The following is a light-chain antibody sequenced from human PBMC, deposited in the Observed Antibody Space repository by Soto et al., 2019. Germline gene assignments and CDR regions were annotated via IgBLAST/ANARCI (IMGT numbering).Light chain of an antibody. CDR1: QGISNY. V-gene: IGKV1-27*01. Sequence: DIQMTQSPSSLSASVGDRVTVTCRASQGISNYLAWYQQKPGXTPXXLIYAASTLQSGVPSRFSGSGSGTDFTLTTSSLQPEDSATYYCQQSYSGITFGQGTRLDIK. J-gene: IGKJ5*01. CDR2: AAS. CDR3: QQSYSGIT.